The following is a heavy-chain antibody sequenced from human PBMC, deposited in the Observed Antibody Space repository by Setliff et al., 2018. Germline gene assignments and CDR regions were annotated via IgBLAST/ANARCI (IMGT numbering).Heavy chain of an antibody. CDR3: ARGESIGSGTVNLDR. CDR2: VNHRGGT. V-gene: IGHV4-4*02. Sequence: KPSETLSLTCAISGVSVSINNWWSWVRQPPGKGLEWIGEVNHRGGTYYSPSLKRRVTISVDKSKNQLSLKLTSVTAADTAVYYCARGESIGSGTVNLDRWGQGKVVTVSS. D-gene: IGHD3-10*01. CDR1: GVSVSINNW. J-gene: IGHJ5*02.